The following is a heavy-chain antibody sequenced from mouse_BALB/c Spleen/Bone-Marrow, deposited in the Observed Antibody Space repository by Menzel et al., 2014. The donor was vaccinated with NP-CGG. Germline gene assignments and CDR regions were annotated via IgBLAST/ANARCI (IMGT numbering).Heavy chain of an antibody. V-gene: IGHV3-8*02. J-gene: IGHJ2*01. D-gene: IGHD2-3*01. Sequence: EVKLQESGPSLVKPSQTLSLTCSVTGDSITSGYWNWIRKFPGNKLEYMGYISYSGNTYYNPSLKSRISITRDTSKNXYYLHLNSVTTEDPATYYCATYDGYCFDYWGQGTTPTVSS. CDR3: ATYDGYCFDY. CDR1: GDSITSGY. CDR2: ISYSGNT.